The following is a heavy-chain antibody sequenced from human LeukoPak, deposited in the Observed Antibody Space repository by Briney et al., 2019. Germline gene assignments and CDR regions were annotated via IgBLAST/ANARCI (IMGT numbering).Heavy chain of an antibody. Sequence: SETLSLTCTVSGGSISPYYWNWIRQPPGKGLEWIGRIYSSGDTNYNASLESRVTMSVDTSKNQFSLELTSVTAADTAVYYCARHPSLRFGEPYFDSWGRGTLVTVSS. V-gene: IGHV4-4*07. J-gene: IGHJ4*02. CDR3: ARHPSLRFGEPYFDS. CDR1: GGSISPYY. CDR2: IYSSGDT. D-gene: IGHD3-10*01.